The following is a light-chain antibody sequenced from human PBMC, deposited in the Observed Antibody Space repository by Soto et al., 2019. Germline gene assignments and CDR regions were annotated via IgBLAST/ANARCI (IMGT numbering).Light chain of an antibody. J-gene: IGLJ3*02. CDR3: QSYDSSLSGWV. CDR2: GDS. CDR1: SSNIGAGYD. Sequence: QAVVTQPPSVSGAPGQRVTISCTGSSSNIGAGYDVHWYQQLPGTAPKLLIYGDSNRPSGVPDRFSGSKSATSASLAITARQAEDEADYYCQSYDSSLSGWVFGGGTKLTVL. V-gene: IGLV1-40*01.